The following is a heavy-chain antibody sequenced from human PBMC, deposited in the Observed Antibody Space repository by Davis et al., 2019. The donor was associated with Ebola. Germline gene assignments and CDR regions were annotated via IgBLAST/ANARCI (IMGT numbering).Heavy chain of an antibody. CDR3: ARGAAGSGVYFDP. CDR1: GFTFSDFY. J-gene: IGHJ5*02. D-gene: IGHD2-15*01. CDR2: INGDGGST. V-gene: IGHV3-74*01. Sequence: HTGGSLRLSCAASGFTFSDFYIHWVRQAPGKGLVWVSRINGDGGSTDYADSVKGRFTISRDNAKNTVYLQMNSLRAEDTAVYFCARGAAGSGVYFDPWGQGTLVTVSS.